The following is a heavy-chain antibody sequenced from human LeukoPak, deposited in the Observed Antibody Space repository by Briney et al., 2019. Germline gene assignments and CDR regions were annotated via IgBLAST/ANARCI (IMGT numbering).Heavy chain of an antibody. CDR2: ISYDGSNK. V-gene: IGHV3-30*03. CDR1: GFTFSSYG. Sequence: GGSLRLSCAASGFTFSSYGMHWVRQAPGKGLEWVAVISYDGSNKYYADSVKGRFTISRDNSKNTLYLQMNSLRAEDTAVYYCARDWSSGIAVAGPLDYWGQGTLVTVSS. J-gene: IGHJ4*02. CDR3: ARDWSSGIAVAGPLDY. D-gene: IGHD6-19*01.